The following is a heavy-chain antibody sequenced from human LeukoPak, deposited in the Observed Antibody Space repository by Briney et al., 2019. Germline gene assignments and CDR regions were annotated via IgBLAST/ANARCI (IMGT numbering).Heavy chain of an antibody. CDR3: ARGSLYYDSSPSYGMDV. J-gene: IGHJ6*02. CDR2: MNPNSGNT. Sequence: ASVRVSCKASGYTFTSYDINWVRQATGQGLEWMGWMNPNSGNTGYAQKFQGRVTMTRNTSISTAYMELSSQRSEDTAVYYCARGSLYYDSSPSYGMDVWGQGTTVTVSS. V-gene: IGHV1-8*01. D-gene: IGHD3-22*01. CDR1: GYTFTSYD.